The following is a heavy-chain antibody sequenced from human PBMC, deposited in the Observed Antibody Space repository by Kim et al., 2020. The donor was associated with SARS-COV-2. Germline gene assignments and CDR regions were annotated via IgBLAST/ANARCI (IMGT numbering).Heavy chain of an antibody. J-gene: IGHJ4*02. CDR2: IYYSGST. Sequence: SETLSLTCTVSGGSISSSSYYWGWIRQPTGKGLEWIGSIYYSGSTYYNPSLKSRVTISVDTSKNQFSLKLSSVTAADTAVYYCAHSGFGELSSFDYWGQGTLVTVSS. D-gene: IGHD3-10*01. CDR1: GGSISSSSYY. V-gene: IGHV4-39*01. CDR3: AHSGFGELSSFDY.